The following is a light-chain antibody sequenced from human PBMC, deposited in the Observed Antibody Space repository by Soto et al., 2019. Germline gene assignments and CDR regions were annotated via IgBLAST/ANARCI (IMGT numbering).Light chain of an antibody. CDR3: QQYGSSGT. J-gene: IGKJ1*01. CDR2: GAS. CDR1: QSVNNNY. V-gene: IGKV3-20*01. Sequence: IVLTQSPGTLSLSPGEVATLSFSASQSVNNNYLAWYQQKPGQAPRLLIYGASNRATGIPDRFSGSGSGTDFTLTISRLEPEDFAVYYCQQYGSSGTFGQGTKVDIK.